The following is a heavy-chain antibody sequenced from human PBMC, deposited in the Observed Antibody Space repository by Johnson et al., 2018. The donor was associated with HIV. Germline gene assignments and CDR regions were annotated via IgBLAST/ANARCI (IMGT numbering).Heavy chain of an antibody. CDR2: ISAFGLTM. D-gene: IGHD4-17*01. CDR1: GFSFGDYY. V-gene: IGHV3-11*04. CDR3: ARLRGAFDI. Sequence: QVQLVESGGGLVKPGGSLRLSCTASGFSFGDYYMGWIRQAPGKGLEWISYISAFGLTMSYADSVKGRFPISRDNSKNTVYLQMNSLRSDDTAVYYCARLRGAFDIWGQGTMVTVSS. J-gene: IGHJ3*02.